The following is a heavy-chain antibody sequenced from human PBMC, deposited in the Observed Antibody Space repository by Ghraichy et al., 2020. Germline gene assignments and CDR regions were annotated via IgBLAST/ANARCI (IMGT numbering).Heavy chain of an antibody. CDR1: GFTFSGSA. CDR2: IRSNSNNYAT. Sequence: GESLNISCAASGFTFSGSAMHWVRQASGKGLEWVGRIRSNSNNYATAYAASVKGRFTISRDDSKNTAYLQMSSLRTEDTAVYYCSSGDYYDTHAYYKMWGQGTLVTVSS. D-gene: IGHD3-22*01. CDR3: SSGDYYDTHAYYKM. J-gene: IGHJ4*02. V-gene: IGHV3-73*01.